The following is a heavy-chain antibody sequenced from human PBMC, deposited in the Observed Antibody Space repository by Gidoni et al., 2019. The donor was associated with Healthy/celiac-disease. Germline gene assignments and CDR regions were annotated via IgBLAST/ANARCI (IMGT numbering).Heavy chain of an antibody. D-gene: IGHD2-15*01. CDR3: ARGLTIYCSGGSCSSWFDP. CDR1: GYTFTSYA. J-gene: IGHJ5*02. V-gene: IGHV1-8*01. CDR2: MNPNSGNT. Sequence: QVQLVQSGAEVKKPGASVKVSCKASGYTFTSYAINWVRQATGQGLEWMGWMNPNSGNTGYAQKFQGRVTMTRNTSISTAYMELSSLRSEDTAVYYCARGLTIYCSGGSCSSWFDPWGQGTLVTVSS.